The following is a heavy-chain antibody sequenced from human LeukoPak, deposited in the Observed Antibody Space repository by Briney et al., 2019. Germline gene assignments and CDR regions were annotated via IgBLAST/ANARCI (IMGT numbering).Heavy chain of an antibody. J-gene: IGHJ5*02. CDR2: ISSSSGYI. V-gene: IGHV3-21*01. CDR3: ARLSAGSGA. D-gene: IGHD3-10*01. CDR1: GFTFSSYS. Sequence: GGSLRLSCAASGFTFSSYSMNWVRQAPGKGLEWVSSISSSSGYIYYADSVKGRFTISRDNAKNSLYLQMNSLRAEDTAVYYCARLSAGSGAWGQGTLVTVSS.